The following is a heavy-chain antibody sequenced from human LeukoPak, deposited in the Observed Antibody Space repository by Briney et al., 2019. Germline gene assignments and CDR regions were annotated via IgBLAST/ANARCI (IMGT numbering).Heavy chain of an antibody. V-gene: IGHV4-39*01. CDR1: GGSISSSSYY. CDR3: VRHDSDTHLPYYYYMDV. CDR2: IYYSGTT. Sequence: SETLSLTCTVSGGSISSSSYYWGWIRQPPGKGLEWIGTIYYSGTTYYSPSLKSRVTISVDTSKNQFSLRLSSVTAADRAVYYCVRHDSDTHLPYYYYMDVWGKGTTVTVSS. J-gene: IGHJ6*03. D-gene: IGHD2-2*02.